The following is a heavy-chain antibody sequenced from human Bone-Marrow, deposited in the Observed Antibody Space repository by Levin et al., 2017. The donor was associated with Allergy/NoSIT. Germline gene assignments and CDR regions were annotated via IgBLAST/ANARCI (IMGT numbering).Heavy chain of an antibody. D-gene: IGHD1-1*01. CDR2: INPSGGST. Sequence: GESLKISCKASGYTFTSYYMHWVRQAPGQGLEWMGIINPSGGSTSYAQKFQGRVTMTRDTSTSTVYMELSSLRSEDTAVYYCARDLLERRGYFDYWGQGTLVTVSS. CDR3: ARDLLERRGYFDY. CDR1: GYTFTSYY. V-gene: IGHV1-46*01. J-gene: IGHJ4*02.